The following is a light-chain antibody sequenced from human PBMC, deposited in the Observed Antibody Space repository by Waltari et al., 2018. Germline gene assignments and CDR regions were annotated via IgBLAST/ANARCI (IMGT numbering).Light chain of an antibody. Sequence: SSELTQDPAVSVALGQTVRFTCQGDSLRNSYASWYQLKPGQAPVVVISGKDKRPAGIPDRISGYSSGTTSSLTITGAQAEDEADYYCSSRNGRANEVVFAGGTKVTVL. CDR2: GKD. J-gene: IGLJ3*02. CDR3: SSRNGRANEVV. V-gene: IGLV3-19*01. CDR1: SLRNSY.